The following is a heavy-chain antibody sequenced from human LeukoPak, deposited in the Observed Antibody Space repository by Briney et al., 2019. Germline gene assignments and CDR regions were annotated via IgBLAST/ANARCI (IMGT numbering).Heavy chain of an antibody. D-gene: IGHD6-19*01. J-gene: IGHJ4*02. CDR3: AIGYSGWYGESFVN. V-gene: IGHV3-23*01. CDR2: VSSSGANT. CDR1: GFSFNSAA. Sequence: GGSLRLSHAASGFSFNSAALTWVRQAPGKGLEWVSLVSSSGANTYYADSVQGRFTISRDTSKNTLYLQMNGLRAEDTAIYYCAIGYSGWYGESFVNWGQGTLVTVSS.